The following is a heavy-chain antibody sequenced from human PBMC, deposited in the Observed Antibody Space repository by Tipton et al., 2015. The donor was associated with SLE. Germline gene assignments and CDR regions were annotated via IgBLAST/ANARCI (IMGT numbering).Heavy chain of an antibody. CDR3: ASLADGNRNWFDP. D-gene: IGHD6-13*01. V-gene: IGHV4-31*03. CDR2: IYSSGST. J-gene: IGHJ3*01. CDR1: GDSVNSGGYS. Sequence: TLSLTCSVSGDSVNSGGYSWNWIRQHPAKGVVWIAYIYSSGSTYYHPSLKSRLTISLDTSKNQFSLKLSSVTAADTAVYYCASLADGNRNWFDPWGQGTMVTVSS.